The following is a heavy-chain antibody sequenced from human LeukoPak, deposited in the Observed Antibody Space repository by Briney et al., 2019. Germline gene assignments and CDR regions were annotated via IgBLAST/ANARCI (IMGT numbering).Heavy chain of an antibody. J-gene: IGHJ6*04. CDR2: SSSNGSTI. CDR1: RCTFSSYS. CDR3: AELGITMIGGV. D-gene: IGHD3-10*02. V-gene: IGHV3-48*04. Sequence: GGSLRLSCAVSRCTFSSYSKHWVRHAPGKGLVWVSYSSSNGSTIYYADSVKGRLTISRDNAKNSLYSQMHSLRAEDTAIYYCAELGITMIGGVWGKGTAVTISS.